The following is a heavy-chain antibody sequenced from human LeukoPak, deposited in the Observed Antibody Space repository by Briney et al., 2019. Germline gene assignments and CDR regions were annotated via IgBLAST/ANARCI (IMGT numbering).Heavy chain of an antibody. V-gene: IGHV3-30*02. CDR1: GFTFSSYG. CDR2: IRYGGSNK. Sequence: GGSLRLSCAASGFTFSSYGMHWVRRAPGKGLEWVAFIRYGGSNKYYADSVKGRFTISRDNSKNTLYLQMNSLRAEDTAVYYCAARGYSYGYGDYYGMDVWGQGTTVTVSS. J-gene: IGHJ6*02. D-gene: IGHD5-18*01. CDR3: AARGYSYGYGDYYGMDV.